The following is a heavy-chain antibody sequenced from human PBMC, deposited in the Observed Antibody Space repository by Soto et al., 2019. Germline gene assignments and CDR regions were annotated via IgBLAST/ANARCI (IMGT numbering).Heavy chain of an antibody. V-gene: IGHV3-30*18. CDR3: AKGRIQLWPTWLDY. Sequence: QVQLVESGGGVVQPGRSLRLSCAASGFTSSSYGMHWVRQAPGKGLEWVAVISYDGSNKYYADSVKGRFTISRDNSKNTLYLQMNSLRAEDTAVYYCAKGRIQLWPTWLDYWGQGTLVTVSS. CDR2: ISYDGSNK. J-gene: IGHJ4*02. CDR1: GFTSSSYG. D-gene: IGHD5-18*01.